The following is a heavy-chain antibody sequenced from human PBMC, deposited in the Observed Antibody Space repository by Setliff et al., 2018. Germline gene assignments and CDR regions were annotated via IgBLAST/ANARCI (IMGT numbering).Heavy chain of an antibody. J-gene: IGHJ4*02. CDR1: GYTFTNYG. Sequence: GASVKVSCKASGYTFTNYGITWVRQAPGQGLEWMGWIFPKTGNTNYAHKLQGRVTLTTDTSTSTAYMELRSLGSDDTAVYYCSRLVRYCTRTTCQRLSGGEFWGQGTLVTVSS. CDR3: SRLVRYCTRTTCQRLSGGEF. CDR2: IFPKTGNT. D-gene: IGHD2-8*01. V-gene: IGHV1-18*01.